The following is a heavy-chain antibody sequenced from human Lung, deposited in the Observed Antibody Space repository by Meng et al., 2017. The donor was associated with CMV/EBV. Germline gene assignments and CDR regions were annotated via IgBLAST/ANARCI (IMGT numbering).Heavy chain of an antibody. J-gene: IGHJ6*04. Sequence: ASVKVSCKASGYTFTNYYMHWVRQAPGQGLEWMGVINPSGGSTTYAQKFQGRLTMTRDTSTSTVYMELSSLKSEDTAMYYCARVLGQLVSPYGMDVWGKGTTVTGSS. V-gene: IGHV1-46*01. CDR1: GYTFTNYY. CDR2: INPSGGST. CDR3: ARVLGQLVSPYGMDV. D-gene: IGHD6-13*01.